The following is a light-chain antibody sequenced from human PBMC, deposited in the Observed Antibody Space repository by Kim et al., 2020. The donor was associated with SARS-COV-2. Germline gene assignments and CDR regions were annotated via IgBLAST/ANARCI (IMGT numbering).Light chain of an antibody. Sequence: ASVGDRGTITCRASQGISSYLAWYQQKPGKAPKLLIYAASTLQSGVPSRFSGSGSGTEFTLTISSLQPEDFATYHCQQLNSYPITFGQGTRLEIK. CDR2: AAS. V-gene: IGKV1-9*01. J-gene: IGKJ5*01. CDR3: QQLNSYPIT. CDR1: QGISSY.